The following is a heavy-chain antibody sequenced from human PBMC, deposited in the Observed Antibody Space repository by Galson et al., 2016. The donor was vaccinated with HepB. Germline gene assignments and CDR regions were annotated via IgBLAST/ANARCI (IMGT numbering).Heavy chain of an antibody. CDR3: ARDETGDYYYGMDV. Sequence: SLRLSCAASGFTFNDYFINWIRQAPGKGLEWVSNISGGGESISYADSVKGRFTISRDNAKNSVFLQMNSLRAEDTAVDFCARDETGDYYYGMDVWGQGTTVTVSS. V-gene: IGHV3-11*01. J-gene: IGHJ6*02. CDR1: GFTFNDYF. CDR2: ISGGGESI.